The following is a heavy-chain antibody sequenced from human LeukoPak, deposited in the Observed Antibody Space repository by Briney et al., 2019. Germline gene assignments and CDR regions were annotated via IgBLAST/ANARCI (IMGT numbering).Heavy chain of an antibody. CDR2: IYPGDSDT. CDR3: ARHYCSGDSCYSFYYFDY. D-gene: IGHD2-15*01. V-gene: IGHV5-51*01. CDR1: GYRFTSYW. Sequence: GESLKISCKGSGYRFTSYWIGWVRQMPGKGLEWMGIIYPGDSDTRYSPSFQGQVTISADKSISTAYLQWSSLKASDTAMYYCARHYCSGDSCYSFYYFDYWGQGTLVTVSS. J-gene: IGHJ4*02.